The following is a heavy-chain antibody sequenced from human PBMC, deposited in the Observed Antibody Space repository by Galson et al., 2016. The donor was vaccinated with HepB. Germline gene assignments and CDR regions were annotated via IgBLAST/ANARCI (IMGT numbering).Heavy chain of an antibody. CDR1: GDSISSGGYY. J-gene: IGHJ5*02. CDR2: IYSGGST. D-gene: IGHD6-19*01. V-gene: IGHV4-31*03. CDR3: ARDLSAGRWRFDP. Sequence: TLSLTCTVSGDSISSGGYYWNWIRQHPGKGLEWVGYIYSGGSTYYNPSLKSRLIISVDTSKNQISLKLSSVTAADTAVYYCARDLSAGRWRFDPWGQGTLVTVSA.